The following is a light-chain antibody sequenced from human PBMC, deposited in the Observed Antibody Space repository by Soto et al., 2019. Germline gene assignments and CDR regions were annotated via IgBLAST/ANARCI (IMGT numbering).Light chain of an antibody. CDR1: QSLSSTF. V-gene: IGKV3-20*01. J-gene: IGKJ1*01. CDR3: QQYYSSWT. CDR2: AAS. Sequence: EIVLTQSPGTLSLSPGESATLSCRASQSLSSTFLAWYQHKPGQAPRVRIYAASRRATGIPDRFSGSGPGTDFTLTISRLEPEDFALYYCQQYYSSWTFGQGNKGEMK.